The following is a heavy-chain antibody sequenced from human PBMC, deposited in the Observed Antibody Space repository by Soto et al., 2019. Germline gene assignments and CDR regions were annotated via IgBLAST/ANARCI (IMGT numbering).Heavy chain of an antibody. CDR1: GYTFTSYD. CDR2: MNPNSGNT. CDR3: AREGDFWSGRAYYYMDV. J-gene: IGHJ6*03. Sequence: ASVKVSCKASGYTFTSYDINWVRQATGQGLEWMGWMNPNSGNTGYAQKFQGRVTMTRNTSISTAYMELSSLRSEDTAVYYCAREGDFWSGRAYYYMDVWGKGTTVTVSS. V-gene: IGHV1-8*01. D-gene: IGHD3-3*01.